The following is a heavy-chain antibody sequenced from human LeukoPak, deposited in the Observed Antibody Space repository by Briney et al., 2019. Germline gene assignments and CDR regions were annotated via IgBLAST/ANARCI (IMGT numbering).Heavy chain of an antibody. CDR1: GYTFTGYY. CDR2: ISTYNGNT. J-gene: IGHJ1*01. Sequence: GASVKVSCKASGYTFTGYYMHWVRQAPGQGLEWMGWISTYNGNTNYAQKLQGRVTMTTDTSTSTAYMELRSLRSDDTAVYYCARGNIVVVPVAVGAEYLQHWGQGTLVTVSS. CDR3: ARGNIVVVPVAVGAEYLQH. D-gene: IGHD2-2*01. V-gene: IGHV1-18*04.